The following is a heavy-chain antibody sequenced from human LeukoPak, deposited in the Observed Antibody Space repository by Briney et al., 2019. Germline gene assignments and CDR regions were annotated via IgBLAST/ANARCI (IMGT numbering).Heavy chain of an antibody. CDR3: ARGDPDYGDYAEGYYYGMDV. Sequence: KPGGSLRLSCPSSGFTFSDYYMSWLRQAPGQGLEWVSYISSSGSTIYYADSVKGRFTISRDNAKNSLYLQMNSLRAEDTAVYYCARGDPDYGDYAEGYYYGMDVWGQGTTVTVSS. J-gene: IGHJ6*02. CDR2: ISSSGSTI. D-gene: IGHD4-17*01. V-gene: IGHV3-11*01. CDR1: GFTFSDYY.